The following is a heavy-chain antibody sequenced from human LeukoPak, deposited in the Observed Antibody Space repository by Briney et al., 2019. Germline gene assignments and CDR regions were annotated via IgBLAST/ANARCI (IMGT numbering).Heavy chain of an antibody. D-gene: IGHD6-19*01. J-gene: IGHJ4*02. CDR3: ARDVGTSGWHTFDY. Sequence: SQTLSLTCDISGESVSSKNGAWNWIRQSPSRGLEWLGRTYYRSKWYTDYAVSVNGRITIRPDTSKNQFSLQLNSVTPDDAAVYYCARDVGTSGWHTFDYWGQGTLVTVSS. CDR2: TYYRSKWYT. CDR1: GESVSSKNGA. V-gene: IGHV6-1*01.